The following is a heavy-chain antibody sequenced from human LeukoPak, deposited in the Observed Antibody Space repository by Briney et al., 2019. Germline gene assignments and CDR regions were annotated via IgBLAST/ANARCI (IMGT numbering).Heavy chain of an antibody. CDR2: VSTSWGRT. V-gene: IGHV3-64D*08. D-gene: IGHD3-16*02. CDR1: AFTLSSYA. Sequence: PGRCLRLSCSASAFTLSSYAMHWVRQAPGKGMEYVSCVSTSWGRTYEAYSLKDRFTISRDNSKDTLYLQRSSLRLVDTAVYYCSLPTLVYWGQGTLVTVSS. CDR3: SLPTLVY. J-gene: IGHJ4*02.